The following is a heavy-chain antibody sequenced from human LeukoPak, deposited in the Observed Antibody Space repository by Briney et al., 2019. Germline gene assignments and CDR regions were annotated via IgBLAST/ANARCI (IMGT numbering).Heavy chain of an antibody. J-gene: IGHJ4*02. CDR3: AKTPEWENYRPTYYFDY. D-gene: IGHD3-16*02. Sequence: PGGSLRFSCAASGFTFSNYAMSWVRQAPGKGLEWVSGISGSDGSTYYTDSVKGRFTISRDNSKNTLYLQMNSLRAEDTAVYYCAKTPEWENYRPTYYFDYWGQGTLVTVSS. CDR1: GFTFSNYA. V-gene: IGHV3-23*01. CDR2: ISGSDGST.